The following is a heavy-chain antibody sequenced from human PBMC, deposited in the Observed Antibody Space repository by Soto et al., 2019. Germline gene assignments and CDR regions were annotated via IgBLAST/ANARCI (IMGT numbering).Heavy chain of an antibody. CDR1: GGSISSYY. J-gene: IGHJ3*02. CDR3: ARHLGFNDYGDSLDI. D-gene: IGHD4-17*01. Sequence: SETLSLTCTVSGGSISSYYWSWIRQPPGKGLEWIGYIYYSGSTNYNPSHKSRVTISVDTSKKQFSLKLSSVTAADTAVYYCARHLGFNDYGDSLDIWGQGTMVTVSS. V-gene: IGHV4-59*08. CDR2: IYYSGST.